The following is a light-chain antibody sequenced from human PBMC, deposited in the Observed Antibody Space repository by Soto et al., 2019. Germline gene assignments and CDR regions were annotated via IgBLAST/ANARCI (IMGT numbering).Light chain of an antibody. CDR2: EGI. CDR3: CSYAGSSTYV. CDR1: SSDVGSYNL. V-gene: IGLV2-23*01. J-gene: IGLJ1*01. Sequence: QSVLTQPASVSGSPGQSITISCTGTSSDVGSYNLVSWYQQHPGKAPKLMIYEGIKRPSGVSNLFSGNSGNTASLTISGLQAEDEADYYCCSYAGSSTYVFGTGTKLTVL.